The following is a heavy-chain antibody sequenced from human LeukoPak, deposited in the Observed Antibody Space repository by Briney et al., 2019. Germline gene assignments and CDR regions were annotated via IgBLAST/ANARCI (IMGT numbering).Heavy chain of an antibody. Sequence: GGSLRLSCAASGFTFSSYWMSWVRQAPGKGLEWVANIKQDGSEKYYVDSVKGRFTISRDNAKNSLYLQMNSLRAEDTAVYYCARDAPYYDILTGYYNGFYYYYYMDVWGKGTTATVSS. CDR3: ARDAPYYDILTGYYNGFYYYYYMDV. CDR1: GFTFSSYW. V-gene: IGHV3-7*01. J-gene: IGHJ6*03. D-gene: IGHD3-9*01. CDR2: IKQDGSEK.